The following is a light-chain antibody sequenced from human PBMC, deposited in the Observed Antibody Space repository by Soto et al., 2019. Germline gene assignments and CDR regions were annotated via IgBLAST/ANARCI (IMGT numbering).Light chain of an antibody. J-gene: IGKJ1*01. CDR2: AAS. Sequence: AIRMTQSPSSFSASTGDRVTITCRASQGISSYLAWYQQKPGKAPKLLIYAASTLQSGVPSRISGSVSGIDFTLTISCLQSEDFATYYCQQYYSYPKTFGQGTKVEIK. CDR1: QGISSY. V-gene: IGKV1-8*01. CDR3: QQYYSYPKT.